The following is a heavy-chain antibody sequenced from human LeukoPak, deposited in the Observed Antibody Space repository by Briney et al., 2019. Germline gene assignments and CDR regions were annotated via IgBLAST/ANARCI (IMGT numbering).Heavy chain of an antibody. Sequence: SETLSLTCTVSGGSISSGGYCWSWIRQPPGKGLEWIGFIYYSGSINYNPSLKSRVTISVDTSKNQFFLNLRSVTAADTAVYYCARVPRIEAGATGDWFDPWGQGTVVTVSS. CDR3: ARVPRIEAGATGDWFDP. CDR1: GGSISSGGYC. D-gene: IGHD6-13*01. CDR2: IYYSGSI. V-gene: IGHV4-61*08. J-gene: IGHJ5*02.